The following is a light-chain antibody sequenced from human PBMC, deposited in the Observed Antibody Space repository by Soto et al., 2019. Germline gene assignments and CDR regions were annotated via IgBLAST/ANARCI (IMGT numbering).Light chain of an antibody. J-gene: IGKJ1*01. CDR2: GAS. CDR3: QQYGSSGT. V-gene: IGKV3-20*01. Sequence: EIVSSQSPGTLSLPPGERATLSCRASQSVSNNYLAWYQQKPGQAPRLLIYGASNRATGIPDRFSGSGSGTDFTLTISRLEPEDFAVYYCQQYGSSGTFGQGTKVDIK. CDR1: QSVSNNY.